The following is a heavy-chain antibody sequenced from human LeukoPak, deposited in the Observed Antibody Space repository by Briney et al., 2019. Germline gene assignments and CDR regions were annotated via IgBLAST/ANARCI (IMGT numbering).Heavy chain of an antibody. CDR3: ARSRGWLQSHPLEY. D-gene: IGHD5-24*01. J-gene: IGHJ4*02. CDR1: GYSISSGYY. Sequence: SETLSLTCTVSGYSISSGYYWSWIRQPPGKGLEWIGEIHHSGSTNYNPSLKSRVTISVDTSKNQFALNLSSVTAADTAVFYCARSRGWLQSHPLEYWGQGTLVTVSS. V-gene: IGHV4-38-2*02. CDR2: IHHSGST.